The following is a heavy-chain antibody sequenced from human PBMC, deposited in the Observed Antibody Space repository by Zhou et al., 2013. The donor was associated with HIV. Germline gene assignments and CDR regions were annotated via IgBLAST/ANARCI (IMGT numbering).Heavy chain of an antibody. J-gene: IGHJ4*02. CDR1: GGTFSSDS. CDR3: ATTRARAGTSSFDF. V-gene: IGHV1-69*04. CDR2: IIPILTIP. D-gene: IGHD6-13*01. Sequence: QVQLVQSGAEVKKPGSSVKVSCKASGGTFSSDSISWVRQAPGQGLEWMGRIIPILTIPNYAQKFQGRVTFTADKSTSTAYMELSGLRSDDTAVYYCATTRARAGTSSFDFWGQGTLVTVSS.